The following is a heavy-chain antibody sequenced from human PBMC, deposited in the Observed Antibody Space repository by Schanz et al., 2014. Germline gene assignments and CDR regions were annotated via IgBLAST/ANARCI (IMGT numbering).Heavy chain of an antibody. Sequence: EVQLVESGGGLIQPGGSLRLSCAASGFSFSSYAMGWVRQARGKGLEWVSAMNESHSTIYYADSVRGRFTISRDNAENTLFLQMNSLRAEDTAVYYGARKVVATIGGYYDNWGQGTLVIVSS. CDR2: MNESHSTI. D-gene: IGHD5-12*01. V-gene: IGHV3-23*04. CDR1: GFSFSSYA. J-gene: IGHJ4*02. CDR3: ARKVVATIGGYYDN.